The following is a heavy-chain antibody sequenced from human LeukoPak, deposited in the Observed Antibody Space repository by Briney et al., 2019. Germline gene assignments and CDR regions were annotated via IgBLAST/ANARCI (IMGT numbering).Heavy chain of an antibody. J-gene: IGHJ6*02. Sequence: PRRTLRLSSAPSGFTICPYATEAGRQSPQGGLGWVSVIKADGTGTFYAASAPGRFTPSRDNSKNSLYLQMNSLTSEDTALYYCATWAFYHNLDVWGQGTTVIASS. CDR3: ATWAFYHNLDV. CDR1: GFTICPYA. V-gene: IGHV3-43*02. CDR2: IKADGTGT. D-gene: IGHD2/OR15-2a*01.